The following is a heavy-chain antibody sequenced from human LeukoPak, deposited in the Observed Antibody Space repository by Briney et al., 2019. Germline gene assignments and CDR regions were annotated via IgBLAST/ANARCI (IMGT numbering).Heavy chain of an antibody. CDR1: GGSFSGYY. CDR2: INHSGST. Sequence: SETLSLTCAVYGGSFSGYYWSWIRQPPGKGLEWIGEINHSGSTNYNPSLKSRVTISVDTSKNQFSLKLSSVTAADTAVYYCARVRGAAFDIWGQGTMVTVSS. D-gene: IGHD3-10*01. CDR3: ARVRGAAFDI. J-gene: IGHJ3*02. V-gene: IGHV4-34*01.